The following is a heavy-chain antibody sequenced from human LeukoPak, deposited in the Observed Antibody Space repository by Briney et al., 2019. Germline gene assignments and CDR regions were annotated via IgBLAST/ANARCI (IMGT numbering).Heavy chain of an antibody. V-gene: IGHV3-11*01. CDR2: ISSSGSTI. J-gene: IGHJ3*02. Sequence: GGSLRLSWAASGFTFSDYYMSWIRQAPGKGLEWVSYISSSGSTIYYADSVKGRFTISRDNAKNSLYLQMNSLRAEDTAVYYCARSTLTYYYDSSHPPRAFDIWGQGTMVTVSS. CDR1: GFTFSDYY. CDR3: ARSTLTYYYDSSHPPRAFDI. D-gene: IGHD3-22*01.